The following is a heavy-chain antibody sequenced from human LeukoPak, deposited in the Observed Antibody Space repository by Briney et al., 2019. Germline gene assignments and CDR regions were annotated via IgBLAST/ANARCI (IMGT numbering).Heavy chain of an antibody. CDR1: GFTFSSYG. CDR2: ISYDGSNK. Sequence: PGRSLRLSCAASGFTFSSYGMHWVRQAPGKGLEWVAVISYDGSNKYYADSVKGRFTISRDNSKNTLYLQMNSLRAEDTAVYYCAKALGFLEWSPYYYYYYGMDVWGQGTTVTVSS. J-gene: IGHJ6*02. D-gene: IGHD3-3*02. CDR3: AKALGFLEWSPYYYYYYGMDV. V-gene: IGHV3-30*18.